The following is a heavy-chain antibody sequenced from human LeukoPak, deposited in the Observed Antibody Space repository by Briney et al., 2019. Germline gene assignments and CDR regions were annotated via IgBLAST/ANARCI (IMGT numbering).Heavy chain of an antibody. J-gene: IGHJ4*02. V-gene: IGHV7-4-1*02. CDR1: GDTFTSYA. CDR2: INPNTGTP. D-gene: IGHD3-10*01. Sequence: ASVKVSCKASGDTFTSYAINWVRQAPGQGLEWMGWINPNTGTPKYAQGFQGRFVFSFDNSVSTAYLEISSLKAEETAVYYCAIDPSAGEDDYDSGSFFDYGGQGTLVTVSS. CDR3: AIDPSAGEDDYDSGSFFDY.